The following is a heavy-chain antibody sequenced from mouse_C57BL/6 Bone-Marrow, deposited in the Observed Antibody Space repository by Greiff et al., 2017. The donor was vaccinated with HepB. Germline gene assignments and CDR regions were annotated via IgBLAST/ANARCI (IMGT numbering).Heavy chain of an antibody. V-gene: IGHV1-80*01. J-gene: IGHJ1*03. CDR2: IYPGDGDT. D-gene: IGHD1-1*01. Sequence: VQLQESGAELVKPGASVKISCKASGYAFSSYWMNWVKQRPGKGLEWIGQIYPGDGDTNYNGKFKGKATLTADKSSSTAYMQLSSLTSEDSAVYFSARSNYGSPHWYFGVWGTGTTVTVSS. CDR1: GYAFSSYW. CDR3: ARSNYGSPHWYFGV.